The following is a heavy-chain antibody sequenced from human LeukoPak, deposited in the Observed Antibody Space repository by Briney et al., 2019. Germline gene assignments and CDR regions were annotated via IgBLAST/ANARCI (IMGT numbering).Heavy chain of an antibody. CDR3: ARSASLTPYTAMVDFDY. Sequence: GESLKISCKGSGYSFTSYWIGWVRQMPGKGLEWMGITYPGDSDTRYSPSFQGQVTISADKSISTAYLQWSSLKASDTAMYYCARSASLTPYTAMVDFDYWGQGTLVTVSS. V-gene: IGHV5-51*01. D-gene: IGHD5-18*01. CDR1: GYSFTSYW. J-gene: IGHJ4*02. CDR2: TYPGDSDT.